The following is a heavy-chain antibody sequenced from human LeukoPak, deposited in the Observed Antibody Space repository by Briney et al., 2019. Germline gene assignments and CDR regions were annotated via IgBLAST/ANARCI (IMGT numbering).Heavy chain of an antibody. CDR2: ISGSGGST. Sequence: GGSLRLSCAASGFTFSSYGMHWVRQAPGKGLGWVSAISGSGGSTYYADSVKGRFTISRDNSKNTLYLQMNSLRAEDTAVYYCAKVHSSGYYYPLSWFDPWGQGTLVTVSS. CDR1: GFTFSSYG. D-gene: IGHD3-22*01. CDR3: AKVHSSGYYYPLSWFDP. V-gene: IGHV3-23*01. J-gene: IGHJ5*02.